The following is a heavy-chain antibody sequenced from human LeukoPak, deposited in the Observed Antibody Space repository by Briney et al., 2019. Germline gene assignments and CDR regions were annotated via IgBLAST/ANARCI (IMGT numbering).Heavy chain of an antibody. Sequence: GGSLRLSCAASGFTFSSSAMSWVRQAPGKGLEWVSAISGGGGSTYYADSVKGRFTISRDNSKNTLYLQMNSLRAEDTAVYYCVKDYYDSSGYYYAFGDYWGQGTLVTVSS. J-gene: IGHJ4*02. CDR1: GFTFSSSA. D-gene: IGHD3-22*01. CDR3: VKDYYDSSGYYYAFGDY. V-gene: IGHV3-23*01. CDR2: ISGGGGST.